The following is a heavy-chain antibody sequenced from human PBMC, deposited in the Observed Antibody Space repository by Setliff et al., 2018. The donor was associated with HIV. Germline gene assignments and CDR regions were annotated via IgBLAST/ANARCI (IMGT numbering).Heavy chain of an antibody. CDR1: GGSISSYY. J-gene: IGHJ6*04. Sequence: SETLSLTCTVSGGSISSYYWSWIRQPPGKGLEWIGNIYYSGSTNSNPSLKSRVTMSIDASKYQFSLTLRSVTAADTAVYYCARDPGSSFYNYKFLDTWGKGTTVTVSS. D-gene: IGHD3-16*01. V-gene: IGHV4-59*01. CDR2: IYYSGST. CDR3: ARDPGSSFYNYKFLDT.